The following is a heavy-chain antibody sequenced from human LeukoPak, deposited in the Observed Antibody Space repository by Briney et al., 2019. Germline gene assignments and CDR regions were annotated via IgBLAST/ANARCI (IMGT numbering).Heavy chain of an antibody. J-gene: IGHJ5*02. D-gene: IGHD2-2*01. V-gene: IGHV1-18*01. CDR1: GYTFTSYG. CDR3: ARDPRYCSSISCYGWWFDP. CDR2: ISAYNGNT. Sequence: ASVKVSCKASGYTFTSYGISWVRQAPGQGLEWMGWISAYNGNTNYAQKLQGRVTMTTDTSTSTAYMELRSLRSDDTAVYYCARDPRYCSSISCYGWWFDPWGQGTLVTVSS.